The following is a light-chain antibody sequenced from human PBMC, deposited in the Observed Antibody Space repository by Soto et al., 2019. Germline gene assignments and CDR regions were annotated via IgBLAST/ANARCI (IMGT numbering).Light chain of an antibody. CDR3: QQRSNCLFT. J-gene: IGKJ3*01. Sequence: EIVLTQSPATLSESPGERVTLSCRASQSVSSYLAWYQQKPGQAPRLLIYDASNRATGIPARFSGSGSGTDFTLTISSLEPEDFAIYYCQQRSNCLFTFGPGTKVDIK. CDR1: QSVSSY. CDR2: DAS. V-gene: IGKV3-11*01.